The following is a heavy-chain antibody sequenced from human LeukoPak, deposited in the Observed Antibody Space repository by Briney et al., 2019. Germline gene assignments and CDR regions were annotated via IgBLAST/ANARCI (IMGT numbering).Heavy chain of an antibody. CDR2: INHSGST. CDR3: ARGLPKRPYYYDSSGFDY. J-gene: IGHJ4*02. D-gene: IGHD3-22*01. CDR1: GGSSSGYY. Sequence: PSETLSLTCAVYGGSSSGYYWSWIRQPPGKGLEWIGEINHSGSTNYNPSLKSRVTISVDTSKNQFSLKLSSVTAADTAVYYCARGLPKRPYYYDSSGFDYWGQGTLVTVSS. V-gene: IGHV4-34*01.